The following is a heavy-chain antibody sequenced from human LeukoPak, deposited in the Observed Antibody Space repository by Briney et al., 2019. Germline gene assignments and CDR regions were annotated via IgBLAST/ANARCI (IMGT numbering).Heavy chain of an antibody. CDR2: ISYDGSNK. CDR1: GFTFSSYG. Sequence: GGSLRLSCAASGFTFSSYGMHWVRRAPGKGLEWVAVISYDGSNKYYADSVKGRFTISRDNSKNTLYPQMNSLRAEDTAVYYCAKENCSSTSCYLDGYSSSWVYWGQGTLVTVSS. CDR3: AKENCSSTSCYLDGYSSSWVY. V-gene: IGHV3-30*18. D-gene: IGHD2-2*01. J-gene: IGHJ4*02.